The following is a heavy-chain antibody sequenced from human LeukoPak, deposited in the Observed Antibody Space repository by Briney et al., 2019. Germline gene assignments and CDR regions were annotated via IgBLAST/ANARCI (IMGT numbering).Heavy chain of an antibody. CDR2: IVVGSGNT. CDR3: AGERGGRWGGNYYGMDV. CDR1: GFTFTSSA. V-gene: IGHV1-58*02. J-gene: IGHJ6*02. Sequence: SVKVSCKASGFTFTSSAMQWVRQARGQRLEWIGWIVVGSGNTNYAQKFQERVTITRDMSTSTAYMELSSLRSEDTAVYYCAGERGGRWGGNYYGMDVWGQGTTVTVSS. D-gene: IGHD3-16*01.